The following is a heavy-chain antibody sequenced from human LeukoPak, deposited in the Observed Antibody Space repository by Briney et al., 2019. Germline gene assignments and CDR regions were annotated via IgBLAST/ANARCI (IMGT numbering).Heavy chain of an antibody. J-gene: IGHJ6*02. CDR1: GYTFTSNY. CDR3: ARSTDGYSGNYYSG. V-gene: IGHV1-46*01. Sequence: ASVKVSCKASGYTFTSNYIHWVRQAPGQGLEWMGMIYPRDGSTSYAQKFQGRVTMTRDTSTSTVYMQLSSLRSDDTAIYYCARSTDGYSGNYYSGWGPGTTVIVSS. D-gene: IGHD5-24*01. CDR2: IYPRDGST.